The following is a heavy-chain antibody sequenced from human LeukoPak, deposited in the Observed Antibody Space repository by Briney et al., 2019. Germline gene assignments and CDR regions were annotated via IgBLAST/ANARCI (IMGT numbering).Heavy chain of an antibody. V-gene: IGHV4-61*02. D-gene: IGHD3-16*01. Sequence: SETLSLTCTVSGGSISSGSYYWSWIRQPAGKGLEWIGRIYTSGSTNYNPSLKSRVTISVDTSKNQFSLKLSSVTAADTAVYYCAGAQLWIDYWGQGTLVTVST. CDR3: AGAQLWIDY. CDR1: GGSISSGSYY. CDR2: IYTSGST. J-gene: IGHJ4*02.